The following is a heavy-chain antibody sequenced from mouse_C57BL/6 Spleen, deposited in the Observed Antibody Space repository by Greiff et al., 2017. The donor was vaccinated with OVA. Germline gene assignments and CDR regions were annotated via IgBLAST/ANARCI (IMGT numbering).Heavy chain of an antibody. V-gene: IGHV1-52*01. Sequence: VQLQQPGAELVRPGSSVKLSCKASGYTFTSYWMHWVKQRPIQGLEWIGNIDPSDSETHYNQKFKDKATLTADKSSSTAYMQLSSLTSEDSEVYDGANSPNDYYDWYFDVWGTGTTVTVSS. CDR2: IDPSDSET. CDR3: ANSPNDYYDWYFDV. CDR1: GYTFTSYW. D-gene: IGHD1-1*02. J-gene: IGHJ1*03.